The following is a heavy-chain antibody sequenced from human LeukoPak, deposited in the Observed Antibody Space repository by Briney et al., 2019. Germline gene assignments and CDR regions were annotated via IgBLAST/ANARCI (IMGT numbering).Heavy chain of an antibody. V-gene: IGHV3-33*01. Sequence: GGSLRLSCAASGFTFSSYGMLWVRQAPGKGLEWVAVIWYDGSKKYYADSVKGRFTISRDNSKNTLYLQMNSLRAEDTAVYYCARAGPVYSSGWYGPYYFDYWGQGTLVTVSS. CDR2: IWYDGSKK. D-gene: IGHD6-19*01. CDR3: ARAGPVYSSGWYGPYYFDY. J-gene: IGHJ4*02. CDR1: GFTFSSYG.